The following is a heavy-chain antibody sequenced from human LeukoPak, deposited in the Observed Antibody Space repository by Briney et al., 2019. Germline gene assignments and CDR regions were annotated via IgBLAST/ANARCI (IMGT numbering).Heavy chain of an antibody. V-gene: IGHV3-7*01. CDR1: GFTFSDYW. CDR2: IKDNGSEK. CDR3: ARDRNTDFWSGYYTNYFDY. J-gene: IGHJ4*02. D-gene: IGHD3-3*01. Sequence: GGSLRLPCAASGFTFSDYWMSWVRQAPGKGLEWVANIKDNGSEKYYVDSVKGRFTISRDNAKNSLYLQMNSLRAEDTAVYYCARDRNTDFWSGYYTNYFDYWGQGTLVTVSS.